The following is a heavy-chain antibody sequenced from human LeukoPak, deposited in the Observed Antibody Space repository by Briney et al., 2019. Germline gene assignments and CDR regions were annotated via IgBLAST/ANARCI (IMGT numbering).Heavy chain of an antibody. CDR2: ISYDGSNK. D-gene: IGHD2-8*01. CDR3: ATGSTKPRLDY. V-gene: IGHV3-30-3*01. CDR1: GFISSSYA. J-gene: IGHJ4*02. Sequence: GGSLRLSCAASGFISSSYAMHWVRQAPGKGLVWVAVISYDGSNKFYADSVKGRFTISRDNSKNTLYLQMNSLRAEDTAVYYCATGSTKPRLDYWGQGTLVTVSS.